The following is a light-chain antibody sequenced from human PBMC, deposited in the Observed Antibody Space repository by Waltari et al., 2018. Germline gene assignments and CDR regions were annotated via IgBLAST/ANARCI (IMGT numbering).Light chain of an antibody. CDR2: AAS. V-gene: IGKV3-20*01. J-gene: IGKJ1*01. Sequence: EIVLTQSPGTLSLSPGERATLPCRASQSIGRYLVWYQQKPGQAPRLLIYAASSRATGIPDRFSGSGSGTDFSLTISRLEPEDFAVYYCQNHERLPATFGQGTKVEIK. CDR1: QSIGRY. CDR3: QNHERLPAT.